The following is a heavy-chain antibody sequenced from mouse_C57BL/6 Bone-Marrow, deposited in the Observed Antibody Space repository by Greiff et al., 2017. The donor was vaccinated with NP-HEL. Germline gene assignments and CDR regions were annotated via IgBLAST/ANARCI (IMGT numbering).Heavy chain of an antibody. D-gene: IGHD4-1*01. CDR3: ARESWDEAWFAY. V-gene: IGHV1-76*01. Sequence: QVQLQQSGAELVRPGASVKLSCKASGYTFTDYYINWVKQRPGQGLEWIARIYPGSGNTYYNEKFKGKATLTAEKSSSTAYMQLSSLTSEDSAVYFGARESWDEAWFAYWGQGTLVTVSA. CDR2: IYPGSGNT. J-gene: IGHJ3*01. CDR1: GYTFTDYY.